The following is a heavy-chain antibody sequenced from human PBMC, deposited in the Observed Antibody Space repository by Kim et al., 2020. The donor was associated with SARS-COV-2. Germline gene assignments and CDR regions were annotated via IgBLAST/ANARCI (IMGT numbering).Heavy chain of an antibody. V-gene: IGHV4-39*01. CDR1: GGSISSSSYY. CDR2: IYYSGST. CDR3: ASERRITIFGVVDNWFDP. J-gene: IGHJ5*02. Sequence: SETLSLTCTVSGGSISSSSYYWGWIRQPPGKGLEWIGSIYYSGSTYYNPSLKSRVTISVDTSKNQFSLKLSSVTAADTAVYYCASERRITIFGVVDNWFDPWGQGTLVTVSS. D-gene: IGHD3-3*01.